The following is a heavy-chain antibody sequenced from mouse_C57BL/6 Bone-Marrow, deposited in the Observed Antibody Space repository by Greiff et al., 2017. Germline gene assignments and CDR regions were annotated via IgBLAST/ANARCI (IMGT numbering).Heavy chain of an antibody. D-gene: IGHD2-5*01. CDR3: ARLDSNYVDWYFDV. CDR1: GYTFTSYW. J-gene: IGHJ1*03. V-gene: IGHV1-64*01. Sequence: QVQLQQPGAELVKPGASVKLSCKASGYTFTSYWMHWVKQRPGQGLEWIGMIHPNSGSTNYNEKFKSKATLTVDKSSSTAYMQLSSLTSEASAVYYCARLDSNYVDWYFDVWGTGTTVTVSS. CDR2: IHPNSGST.